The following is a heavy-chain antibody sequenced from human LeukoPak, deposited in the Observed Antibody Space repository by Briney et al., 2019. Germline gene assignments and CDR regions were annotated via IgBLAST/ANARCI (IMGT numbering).Heavy chain of an antibody. CDR1: GITFSTSA. V-gene: IGHV1-58*02. CDR3: AAGYYSSWSYFNY. J-gene: IGHJ4*02. D-gene: IGHD6-13*01. Sequence: GASMKVSCKASGITFSTSAMQWVRQARGQRLEWVGWIVVGTGSTNYAQKFQERVTITRDMSTSTVYTELSGLRSDDTAVYYCAAGYYSSWSYFNYWGQGTLVTVSS. CDR2: IVVGTGST.